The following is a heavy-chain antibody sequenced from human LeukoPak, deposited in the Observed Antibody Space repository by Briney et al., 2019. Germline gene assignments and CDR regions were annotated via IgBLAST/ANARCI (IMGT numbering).Heavy chain of an antibody. CDR1: GYSISSGYY. Sequence: SETLSLTCTVSGYSISSGYYWGWIRQPPGKGLEWIGSIYYGGSTYYNPSLKSRVIISVDTSKNQFSLKLSSVTAADTAVYYCARSSGWYPHDYWGQGTLVTVSS. D-gene: IGHD6-19*01. J-gene: IGHJ4*02. V-gene: IGHV4-38-2*02. CDR3: ARSSGWYPHDY. CDR2: IYYGGST.